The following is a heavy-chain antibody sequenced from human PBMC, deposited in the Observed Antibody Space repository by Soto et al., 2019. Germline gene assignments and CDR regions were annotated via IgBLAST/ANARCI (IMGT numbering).Heavy chain of an antibody. D-gene: IGHD3-9*01. J-gene: IGHJ4*02. CDR1: GGSISSYY. CDR3: ARSEYFDWLLYFNY. CDR2: IYYSGST. Sequence: SETLALTCTVSGGSISSYYWSWIRQPPGKGLEWIGYIYYSGSTNYNPSLKSRVTISVDTSKNQFSLKLSSVTAADTAVYYCARSEYFDWLLYFNYWTQGTLVIGSS. V-gene: IGHV4-59*01.